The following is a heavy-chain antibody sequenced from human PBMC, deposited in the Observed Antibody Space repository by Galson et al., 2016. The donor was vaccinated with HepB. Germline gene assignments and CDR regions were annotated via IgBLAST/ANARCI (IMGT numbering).Heavy chain of an antibody. CDR3: ASIRVGATLVGAFDI. CDR2: RNSDGSST. D-gene: IGHD1-26*01. J-gene: IGHJ3*02. V-gene: IGHV3-74*01. CDR1: GFSINTYW. Sequence: SLRLSCAASGFSINTYWMHWVRQAPGKGLVWVSRRNSDGSSTTYADSVKGRFTISRVNAKNTLYLQMNSLRAEDTAVYYCASIRVGATLVGAFDIWGQGTMVTVSS.